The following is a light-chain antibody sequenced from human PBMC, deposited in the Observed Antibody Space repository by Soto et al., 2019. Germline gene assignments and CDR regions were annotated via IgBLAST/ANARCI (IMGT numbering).Light chain of an antibody. Sequence: DIQMTQSPSSLSASVGDRVTITCRASQSISSHLNWYQQKPGKDPKLLIYAASSLQSGVPSRFSGSGSGTDFTLTISSLQPEDFATYCCQPSYSSPWTFGQGTKVEIK. V-gene: IGKV1-39*01. J-gene: IGKJ1*01. CDR2: AAS. CDR1: QSISSH. CDR3: QPSYSSPWT.